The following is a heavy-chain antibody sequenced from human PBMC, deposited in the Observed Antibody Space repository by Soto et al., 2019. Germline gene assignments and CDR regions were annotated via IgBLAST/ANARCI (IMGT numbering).Heavy chain of an antibody. CDR1: GFTFSSYS. D-gene: IGHD1-7*01. CDR3: AREGLELPQYNWFDP. CDR2: ISSSSSAI. J-gene: IGHJ5*02. Sequence: GGSLRLSCAASGFTFSSYSMNWVRQAPGKGLEWVSYISSSSSAIYYADSVKGRFTISRDNAKNSLYLQMNSLRAEDTAVYYCAREGLELPQYNWFDPWGQGTLVTVSS. V-gene: IGHV3-48*01.